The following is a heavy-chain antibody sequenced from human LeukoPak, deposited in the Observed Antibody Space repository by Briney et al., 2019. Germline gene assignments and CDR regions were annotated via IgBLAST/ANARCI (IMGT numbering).Heavy chain of an antibody. D-gene: IGHD2-21*01. J-gene: IGHJ4*03. Sequence: GGSLRLSCAVSEFPVTSSFMSWVRQAPGKGLEWVSLIYTTGTTFYADSVRGRFTISRDKSKNTLFLQMNTLRAEDTAIYYCARGRNGFFEYWGQGTLVTVSS. CDR2: IYTTGTT. CDR3: ARGRNGFFEY. V-gene: IGHV3-53*01. CDR1: EFPVTSSF.